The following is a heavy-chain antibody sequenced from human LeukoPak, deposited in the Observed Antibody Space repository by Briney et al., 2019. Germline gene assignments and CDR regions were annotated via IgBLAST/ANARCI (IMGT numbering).Heavy chain of an antibody. CDR1: GGSISSGGYY. CDR2: IYYSGST. J-gene: IGHJ4*02. CDR3: ARGSDYYDSSADLPCLDY. V-gene: IGHV4-31*03. Sequence: SQTLSLTCTVSGGSISSGGYYWSWIRQPPGKGLEWIGYIYYSGSTYYNPSLKSRVTISVDTSKNQFSLKLSSVTAADTAVYYCARGSDYYDSSADLPCLDYWGQGTLVTVSS. D-gene: IGHD3-22*01.